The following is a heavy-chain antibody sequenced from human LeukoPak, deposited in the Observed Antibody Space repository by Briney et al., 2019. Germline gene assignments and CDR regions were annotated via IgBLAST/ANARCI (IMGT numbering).Heavy chain of an antibody. CDR3: ARLGSNLVAANY. D-gene: IGHD2-15*01. CDR1: GGSISSSSYY. V-gene: IGHV4-39*07. Sequence: PSETLSLTCTVSGGSISSSSYYWGWIRQPPGKGLEWIGSIYYSGSTYYNPSPKSRVTISVDTSKNQFSLKLSSVTAADTAVYYCARLGSNLVAANYWGQGTLVTVSS. CDR2: IYYSGST. J-gene: IGHJ4*02.